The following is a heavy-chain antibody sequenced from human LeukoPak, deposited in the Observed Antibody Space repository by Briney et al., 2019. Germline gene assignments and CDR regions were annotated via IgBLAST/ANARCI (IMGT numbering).Heavy chain of an antibody. J-gene: IGHJ6*03. Sequence: PSETLSLTCTVSGGSISSYYWSWIRQPPGKGLEWIGYIYYSGSTNYNPSLKSRVTISVDTSKNQFSLKLSSVTAADTAVYYCARVEEGYGSGRRENYYNYMDVWGKGTTVTISS. D-gene: IGHD3-10*01. V-gene: IGHV4-59*01. CDR3: ARVEEGYGSGRRENYYNYMDV. CDR1: GGSISSYY. CDR2: IYYSGST.